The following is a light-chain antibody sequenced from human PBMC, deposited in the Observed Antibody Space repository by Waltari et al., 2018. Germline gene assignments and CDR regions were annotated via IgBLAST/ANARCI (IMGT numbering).Light chain of an antibody. CDR3: QHYVRLPVT. J-gene: IGKJ1*01. V-gene: IGKV3-20*01. CDR2: GAS. CDR1: QSVCRS. Sequence: EILLTQSPGTLSLSPGERATLSCRASQSVCRSLTWYQQKPGQAPRLLIYGASSRATGIPDRFSGSGSETDFTLTISRLEPEDFALYYCQHYVRLPVTFGQGTKVDIK.